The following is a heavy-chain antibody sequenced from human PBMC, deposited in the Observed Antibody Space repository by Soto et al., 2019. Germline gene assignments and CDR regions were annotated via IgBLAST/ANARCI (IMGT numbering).Heavy chain of an antibody. D-gene: IGHD6-19*01. Sequence: SETLSLTCTVSGGSISGGGYYWSWIRQHPVKGLEWIGNIYYSGNSHYSPSLKSRVTISVDTSKNQFSLKLSSVTAADTAVYYCASRKSIIAVAGQYYYYGMDVWGQGTTVTVSS. J-gene: IGHJ6*02. CDR2: IYYSGNS. CDR1: GGSISGGGYY. CDR3: ASRKSIIAVAGQYYYYGMDV. V-gene: IGHV4-31*03.